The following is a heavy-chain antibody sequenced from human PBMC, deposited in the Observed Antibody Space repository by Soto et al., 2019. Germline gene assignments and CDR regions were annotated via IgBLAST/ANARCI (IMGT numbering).Heavy chain of an antibody. D-gene: IGHD5-12*01. CDR1: GFTFSSYA. CDR2: ISSSSSTI. Sequence: GGSLILSCAASGFTFSSYAMSWVRQAPGKGLEWVSAISSSSSTIYYADSVKGRFTISRDNAKNSLYLQMNSLRDEDTAVYYCARAELLRYAPRYYYYGMDVWGQGTTVTVSS. CDR3: ARAELLRYAPRYYYYGMDV. V-gene: IGHV3-48*02. J-gene: IGHJ6*02.